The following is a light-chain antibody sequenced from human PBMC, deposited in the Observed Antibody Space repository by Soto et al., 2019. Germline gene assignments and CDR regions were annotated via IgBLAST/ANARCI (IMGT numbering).Light chain of an antibody. Sequence: EIVMTQSPATLSVSRGERATLSCRASQSVSSNLAWYQQIPGQAPRLLIYAASTRATGIPARFSGSGSGTEFTLTISSLQSEDFALYYCQQYNSWPPMLTFGGGTKVDI. CDR2: AAS. CDR1: QSVSSN. CDR3: QQYNSWPPMLT. V-gene: IGKV3-15*01. J-gene: IGKJ4*01.